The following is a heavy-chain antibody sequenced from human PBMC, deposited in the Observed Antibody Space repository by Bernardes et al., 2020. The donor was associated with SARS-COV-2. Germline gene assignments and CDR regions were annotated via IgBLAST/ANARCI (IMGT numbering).Heavy chain of an antibody. J-gene: IGHJ4*02. D-gene: IGHD5-12*01. CDR1: GFTFSSYS. V-gene: IGHV3-7*01. Sequence: GGSLRLSCAVSGFTFSSYSMTWVRQAPGKGLEWVANINEDGSEIKYVDSVKGRFTISRDNAKNSLYVQVNSLRVEDTAVYYCESGRYRYTYWGQGTLVTVSS. CDR2: INEDGSEI. CDR3: ESGRYRYTY.